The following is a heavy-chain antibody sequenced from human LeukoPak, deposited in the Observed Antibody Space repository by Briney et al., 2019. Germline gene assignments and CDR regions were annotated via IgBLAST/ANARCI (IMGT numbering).Heavy chain of an antibody. D-gene: IGHD4-17*01. CDR1: GFTFSSYS. V-gene: IGHV3-21*01. CDR2: ISSSSSYI. J-gene: IGHJ4*02. Sequence: GGSLRLSCAASGFTFSSYSMNWVRQAPGKGLEWVSSISSSSSYIYYADSVKGRFTISRDNAKNSLYLQMNSLRAEDTAVYYCARRLGNGDYADYWGQGTLVTVSS. CDR3: ARRLGNGDYADY.